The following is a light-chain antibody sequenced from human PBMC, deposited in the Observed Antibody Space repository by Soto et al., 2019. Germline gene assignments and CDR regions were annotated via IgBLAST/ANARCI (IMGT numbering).Light chain of an antibody. V-gene: IGKV3-20*01. CDR3: QQYGSSPLT. J-gene: IGKJ5*01. Sequence: ERVLTQAPGTLSLSPGERASLSCRASQSVSSSYLAWYQQKPGQAPRLLIYGASSRATGIPDRFSGSGSGTDFTLTISRLGPEDFAVYYCQQYGSSPLTFGQGTRLEIK. CDR1: QSVSSSY. CDR2: GAS.